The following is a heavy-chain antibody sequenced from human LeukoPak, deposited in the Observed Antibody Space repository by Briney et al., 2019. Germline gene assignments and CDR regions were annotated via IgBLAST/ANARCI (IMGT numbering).Heavy chain of an antibody. D-gene: IGHD6-13*01. CDR2: IYYSGRT. J-gene: IGHJ2*01. CDR3: ARHLVYSSNWYFDL. CDR1: GGSISSYY. V-gene: IGHV4-59*08. Sequence: SETLSLTCTVSGGSISSYYWSWIRQPPGKGLEWIGYIYYSGRTNYNPSLKSRVTISVDTSKNQFSLKLSSVTAADTAVYYCARHLVYSSNWYFDLWGRGTLVSVSS.